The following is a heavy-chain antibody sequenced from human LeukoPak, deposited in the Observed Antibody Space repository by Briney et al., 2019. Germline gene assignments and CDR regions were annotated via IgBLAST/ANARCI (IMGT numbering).Heavy chain of an antibody. J-gene: IGHJ6*03. D-gene: IGHD5-24*01. Sequence: GGSLRLSCAASGFTFSSYWMHWVRQAPGKGLVWVSRINSDGSSTSYADSVKGRFTISRDNAKNTLYLQMNSLRAEDTAVYYCARDKNRSGDGEPYYYYYMDVWGKGTTVTVSS. CDR1: GFTFSSYW. V-gene: IGHV3-74*01. CDR2: INSDGSST. CDR3: ARDKNRSGDGEPYYYYYMDV.